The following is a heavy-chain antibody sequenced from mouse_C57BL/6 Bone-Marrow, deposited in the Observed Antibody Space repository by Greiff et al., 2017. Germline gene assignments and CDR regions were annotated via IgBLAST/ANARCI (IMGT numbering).Heavy chain of an antibody. CDR1: GYTFTSYW. Sequence: QVQLQQPGAELVMPGASVKLSCKASGYTFTSYWMHWVKQRPGQGLEWIGEIDPSDSYTNYNQNFKDKSTLTVDKSSSTSYMQLSSLTSEDSAVYDCAIEKDGFSDYWGQGTTLTVSS. D-gene: IGHD2-3*01. J-gene: IGHJ2*01. V-gene: IGHV1-69*01. CDR2: IDPSDSYT. CDR3: AIEKDGFSDY.